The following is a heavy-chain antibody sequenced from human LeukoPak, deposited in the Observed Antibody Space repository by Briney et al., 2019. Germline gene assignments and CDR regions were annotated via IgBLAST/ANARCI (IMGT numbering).Heavy chain of an antibody. CDR2: IIPILGIA. CDR1: GGTFSSYA. V-gene: IGHV1-69*04. J-gene: IGHJ4*02. Sequence: GAAVKESCKASGGTFSSYAISWVRQPPGQGLEWMGRIIPILGIANYAQKFQGRLTITADKSTSTAYMELSRLRTEDTAEYYGARGVRLSGNWNHGFFDYWGQATLVTVSS. D-gene: IGHD1-14*01. CDR3: ARGVRLSGNWNHGFFDY.